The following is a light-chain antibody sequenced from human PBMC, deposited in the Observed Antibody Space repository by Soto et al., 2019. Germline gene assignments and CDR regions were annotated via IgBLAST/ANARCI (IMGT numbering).Light chain of an antibody. CDR1: QGLSTW. Sequence: DIQMTQSPSSVSASVGDRVTITCRASQGLSTWLAWYRQRPGKAPKLLIYGASHLEGGVPSRFSGSGSGTEFTLTITNVQPEDTASYFCQPAKTFPPTFGQGTRLEIK. CDR2: GAS. J-gene: IGKJ5*01. V-gene: IGKV1-12*01. CDR3: QPAKTFPPT.